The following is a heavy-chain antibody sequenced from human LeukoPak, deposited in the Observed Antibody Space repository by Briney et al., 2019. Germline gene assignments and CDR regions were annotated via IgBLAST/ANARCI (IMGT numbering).Heavy chain of an antibody. CDR2: IWYDGRNK. V-gene: IGHV3-33*01. CDR1: GFAFSGYG. Sequence: PGTSLRLSCAASGFAFSGYGMVWVRQAPGKGLEWVALIWYDGRNKYCADSVKGRFTVSRDNPKNTLYLQMNSLRVEDTAVYYCARVLRSGYSMDVWGQGTTVTVSS. J-gene: IGHJ6*02. CDR3: ARVLRSGYSMDV.